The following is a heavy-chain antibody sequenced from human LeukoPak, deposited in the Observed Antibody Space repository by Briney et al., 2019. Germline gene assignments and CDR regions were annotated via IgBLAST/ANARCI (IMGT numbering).Heavy chain of an antibody. J-gene: IGHJ4*02. V-gene: IGHV4-31*03. D-gene: IGHD3-3*01. CDR2: IYYSGST. CDR3: ARAVYDFWSGYRYYFDY. CDR1: GGSISSGGYY. Sequence: SETLSLTCTVSGGSISSGGYYWSWIRQHPGKGLEWIGYIYYSGSTYYNPSLKSRVTISVDTSKNQFSLKLSSVTAADTAVYYCARAVYDFWSGYRYYFDYWGQGTLVTVSS.